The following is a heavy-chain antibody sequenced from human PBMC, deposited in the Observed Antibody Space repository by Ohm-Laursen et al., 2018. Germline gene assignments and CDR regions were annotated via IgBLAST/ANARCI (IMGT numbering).Heavy chain of an antibody. D-gene: IGHD4-17*01. CDR2: INPSGGST. CDR3: ARVGASLPTTVTTFDY. CDR1: GYTFTGYY. V-gene: IGHV1-46*01. J-gene: IGHJ4*02. Sequence: ASVKVSCKASGYTFTGYYMHWVRQAPGQGLEWMGIINPSGGSTSYAQKFQGRVTMTRDTSTSTVYMELCSLRSEDTAVYYCARVGASLPTTVTTFDYWGQGTLVTVFS.